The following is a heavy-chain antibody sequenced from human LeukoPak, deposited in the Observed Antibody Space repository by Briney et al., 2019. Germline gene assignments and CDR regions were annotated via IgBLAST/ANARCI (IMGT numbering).Heavy chain of an antibody. J-gene: IGHJ4*02. CDR3: ARYCSSTSCQFDY. D-gene: IGHD2-2*01. CDR1: GDSITSGGYY. V-gene: IGHV4-61*08. CDR2: IYYSGST. Sequence: SETLSLTCTVSGDSITSGGYYWSWIRQHPGKGLEWIGYIYYSGSTNYNPSLKSRVTISVDTSKNQFSLKLSSVTAADTAVYYCARYCSSTSCQFDYWGQGTLVTVSS.